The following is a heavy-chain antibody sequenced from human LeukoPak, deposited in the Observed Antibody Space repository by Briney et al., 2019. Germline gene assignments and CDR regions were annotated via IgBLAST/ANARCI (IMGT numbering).Heavy chain of an antibody. J-gene: IGHJ4*02. CDR3: ARLPHFDRLLSPDY. Sequence: SETLSLTCTVSGXFVSSGSYYWSWIRQPPGKGLEWVRYIYYSGTTNYNPSLKSRATISVDRSKNQFSLKLSSVTAADTAVYYCARLPHFDRLLSPDYWGQGTLVTVSS. CDR1: GXFVSSGSYY. V-gene: IGHV4-61*01. CDR2: IYYSGTT. D-gene: IGHD3-9*01.